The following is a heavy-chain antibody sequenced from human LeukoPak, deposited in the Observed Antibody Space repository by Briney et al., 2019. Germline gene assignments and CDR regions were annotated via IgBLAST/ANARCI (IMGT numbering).Heavy chain of an antibody. Sequence: PSETLSLTCAVYGGSFSGYYWSWIRQPPGKGLEWIGEINHSGSTNYNPSLKSRVTISVDTSKNQFPLKLSSVTAADTAVYYCAGWYYYYYGMDVWGQGTTVTVSS. V-gene: IGHV4-34*01. D-gene: IGHD6-19*01. J-gene: IGHJ6*02. CDR2: INHSGST. CDR3: AGWYYYYYGMDV. CDR1: GGSFSGYY.